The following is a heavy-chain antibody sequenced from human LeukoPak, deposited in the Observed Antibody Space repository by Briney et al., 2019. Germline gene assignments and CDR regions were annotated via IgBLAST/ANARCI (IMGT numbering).Heavy chain of an antibody. CDR3: ARGYSYGMYYMDV. CDR2: IYSGGNT. CDR1: GFTVSSNS. J-gene: IGHJ6*03. Sequence: PGGSLRLSCTVSGFTVSSNSWSWVRQAPGKGLEWVSFIYSGGNTHYSDSVKGRFTLSRDNAKNSLYLQMNSLRAEDTAVYYCARGYSYGMYYMDVWGKGTTVTVSS. V-gene: IGHV3-53*01. D-gene: IGHD5-18*01.